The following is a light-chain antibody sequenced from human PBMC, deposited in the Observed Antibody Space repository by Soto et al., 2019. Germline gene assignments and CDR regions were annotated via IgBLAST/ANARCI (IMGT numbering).Light chain of an antibody. CDR3: QRYNDYQDI. V-gene: IGKV1-5*03. CDR2: KAT. Sequence: DIQMTQSPSTLSASVGDRVTITCLASQSITTWLAWYQQKPGKAPKLLIYKATNLQSRVPSRFSGSGSGTAFSLTISSLQPDDFATYYCQRYNDYQDIFGQGTKLEIK. J-gene: IGKJ2*01. CDR1: QSITTW.